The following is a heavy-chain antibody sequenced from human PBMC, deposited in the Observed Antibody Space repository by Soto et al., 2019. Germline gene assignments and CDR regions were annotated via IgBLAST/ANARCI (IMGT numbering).Heavy chain of an antibody. CDR1: GYSFTSYW. V-gene: IGHV5-51*01. D-gene: IGHD3-10*01. Sequence: PGESLKISCKGPGYSFTSYWIGWVRQMPGKGLEWMGIIYPGDSDTRYSPSFQGQVTISADKSISTAYLQWSSLKASDTAMYYCARGGQGMVRGVMASYYYYGMDVWGQGTTVTVSS. CDR3: ARGGQGMVRGVMASYYYYGMDV. J-gene: IGHJ6*02. CDR2: IYPGDSDT.